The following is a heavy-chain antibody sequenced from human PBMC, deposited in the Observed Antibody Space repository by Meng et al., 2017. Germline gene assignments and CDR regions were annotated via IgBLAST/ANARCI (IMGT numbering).Heavy chain of an antibody. V-gene: IGHV3-33*03. CDR2: IWYDGSNK. D-gene: IGHD1-1*01. Sequence: VECGGGVGPPGRSLSLSCASSGFTFSSYGMHWVRQAPGKGLEWVAVIWYDGSNKYYADSVKGRFTISRDNAKNTLYLQMNSLRPEDTAVYYCLDEAPRSDYWVQGSLVTVSS. J-gene: IGHJ4*02. CDR1: GFTFSSYG. CDR3: LDEAPRSDY.